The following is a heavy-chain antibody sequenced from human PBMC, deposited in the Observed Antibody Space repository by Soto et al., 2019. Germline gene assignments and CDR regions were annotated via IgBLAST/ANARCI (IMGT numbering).Heavy chain of an antibody. D-gene: IGHD6-6*01. CDR1: GYSFTSYW. CDR3: ARDGLSSSSSFDY. CDR2: IYPGDSDT. Sequence: GESLKISCKGSGYSFTSYWIGWVRQMPGKGLEWMGIIYPGDSDTKYSPSFQGQVTMSADKSISTACLQWNSLKVSDTAMYYCARDGLSSSSSFDYWGQGTLVTVSS. V-gene: IGHV5-51*01. J-gene: IGHJ4*02.